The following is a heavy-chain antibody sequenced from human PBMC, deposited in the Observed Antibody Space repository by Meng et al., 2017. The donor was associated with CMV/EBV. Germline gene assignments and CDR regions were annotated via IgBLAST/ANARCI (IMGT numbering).Heavy chain of an antibody. CDR3: ATYIGNYINWYFDL. CDR2: INPNSGGT. D-gene: IGHD1-7*01. Sequence: GQGVVSWGVVKKPGALVKLSCEASGYTFTCYFMTVVRQAPGQGLELMGWINPNSGGTNYAQKFQGRVTMTRETYISTAYMEMSRLRSDDTAVYYCATYIGNYINWYFDLWGRGTLVTVSS. CDR1: GYTFTCYF. J-gene: IGHJ2*01. V-gene: IGHV1-2*02.